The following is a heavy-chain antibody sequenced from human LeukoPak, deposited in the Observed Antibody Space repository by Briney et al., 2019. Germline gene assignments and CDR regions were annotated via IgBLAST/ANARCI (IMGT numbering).Heavy chain of an antibody. CDR3: ARAVDNYYFYYMDV. CDR1: GFTFSSYS. CDR2: ISSSGSTI. D-gene: IGHD2-2*01. V-gene: IGHV3-48*04. J-gene: IGHJ6*03. Sequence: PGGSLRLSCAASGFTFSSYSMNWVRQAPGKGLEWVSYISSSGSTIYYADSMKGRFTVSRDNAKNSLYLQMNSLRAEDTAVYYCARAVDNYYFYYMDVWGKGTTVIVSS.